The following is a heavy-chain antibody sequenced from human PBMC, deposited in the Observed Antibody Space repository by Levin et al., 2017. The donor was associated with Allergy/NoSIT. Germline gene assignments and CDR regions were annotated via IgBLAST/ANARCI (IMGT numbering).Heavy chain of an antibody. CDR3: ARDESARITPHRGNDY. CDR1: GFTFSDYY. V-gene: IGHV3-11*01. CDR2: ISSSGSTI. D-gene: IGHD3-3*01. Sequence: PGGSLRLSCAASGFTFSDYYMSWIRQAPGKGLEWVSYISSSGSTIYYADSVKGRFTISRDNAKNSLYLQMNSLRAEDTAVYYCARDESARITPHRGNDYWGQGTLVTVSS. J-gene: IGHJ4*02.